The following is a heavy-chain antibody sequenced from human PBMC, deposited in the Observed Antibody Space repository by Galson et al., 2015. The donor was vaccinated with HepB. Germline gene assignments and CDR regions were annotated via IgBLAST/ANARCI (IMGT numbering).Heavy chain of an antibody. CDR1: GFTFGSYA. V-gene: IGHV3-30-3*01. D-gene: IGHD3-22*01. CDR3: ARAGYKANGGYSHY. CDR2: ISYGGSNK. Sequence: SLRLSCAASGFTFGSYAMHWVRQAPGKGLEWVAVISYGGSNKNYADSVNGRYTISRDNSKNTLYLQVNSLQADDTAVYYCARAGYKANGGYSHYWGQGTLVTVSS. J-gene: IGHJ4*02.